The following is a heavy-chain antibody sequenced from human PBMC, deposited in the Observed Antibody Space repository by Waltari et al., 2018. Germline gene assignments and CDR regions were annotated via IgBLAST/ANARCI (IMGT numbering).Heavy chain of an antibody. CDR1: GYSFTSYW. CDR3: ARGLSNYGDFGSVLDY. D-gene: IGHD4-17*01. V-gene: IGHV5-51*01. CDR2: IYPGDSDT. J-gene: IGHJ4*02. Sequence: EVQLVQSGAEVKKPGESLKISCKGSGYSFTSYWIAWVRPMPGKGLEWMGIIYPGDSDTRYSPSFQGQGTISADKSISTAYLQWSSLKASDTAMYYCARGLSNYGDFGSVLDYWGQGTLVTVSS.